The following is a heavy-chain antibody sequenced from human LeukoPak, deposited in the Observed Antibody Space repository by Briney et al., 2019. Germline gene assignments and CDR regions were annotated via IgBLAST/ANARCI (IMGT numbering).Heavy chain of an antibody. CDR2: LNWNGVST. V-gene: IGHV3-20*04. J-gene: IGHJ4*02. CDR1: GFTFEDNG. Sequence: GGSLRLSCAASGFTFEDNGMSWVRQAPGKGLEWVSGLNWNGVSTVYADSVKGRFTISRDNARNSLYLQMNSLRTEDTALYYCATHSYYYGSGSYPHYLDYWGQGTLVTVSA. D-gene: IGHD3-10*01. CDR3: ATHSYYYGSGSYPHYLDY.